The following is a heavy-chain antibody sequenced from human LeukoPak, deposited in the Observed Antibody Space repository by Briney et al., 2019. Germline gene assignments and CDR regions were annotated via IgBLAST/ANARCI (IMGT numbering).Heavy chain of an antibody. CDR1: GYTFTGSY. D-gene: IGHD6-13*01. J-gene: IGHJ6*02. CDR3: ARDQYSSSWYGGFSYYYGMDV. V-gene: IGHV1-2*02. Sequence: ASVRVSCKASGYTFTGSYMHWVRQAPGQGLEWMGWINPNSGGTNYAQKFQGRVTMTRDTSISTAYMELSRLRSDDTAVYYCARDQYSSSWYGGFSYYYGMDVWGQGTTVTVSS. CDR2: INPNSGGT.